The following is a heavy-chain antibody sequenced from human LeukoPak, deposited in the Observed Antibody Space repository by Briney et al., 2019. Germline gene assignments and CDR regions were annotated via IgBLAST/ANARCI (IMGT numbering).Heavy chain of an antibody. CDR3: AREYCSGGSCHMTGYFDY. D-gene: IGHD2-15*01. Sequence: GGSLRLSCAASGFTFSSYAMHWVRQAPGKGLEYVSAISSNGGSTYYANSVKGRFTISRDNSKNTLYLQMGSLRAEDMAVYYCAREYCSGGSCHMTGYFDYWGQGTLVTVSS. J-gene: IGHJ4*02. CDR1: GFTFSSYA. CDR2: ISSNGGST. V-gene: IGHV3-64*01.